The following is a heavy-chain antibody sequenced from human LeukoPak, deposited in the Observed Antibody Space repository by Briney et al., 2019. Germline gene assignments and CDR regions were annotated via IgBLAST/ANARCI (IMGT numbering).Heavy chain of an antibody. CDR1: GGTFSSYA. J-gene: IGHJ6*02. D-gene: IGHD3-9*01. CDR3: ARDIYDILTGPPLIYGMDV. V-gene: IGHV1-69*04. Sequence: ASVKVSCKASGGTFSSYAISWVRQAPGQGLEWMGRIIPILGIANYAQKFQGRVTVTADKSTSTAYMELSSLRSEDTAVYYCARDIYDILTGPPLIYGMDVWGQGTTVTVSS. CDR2: IIPILGIA.